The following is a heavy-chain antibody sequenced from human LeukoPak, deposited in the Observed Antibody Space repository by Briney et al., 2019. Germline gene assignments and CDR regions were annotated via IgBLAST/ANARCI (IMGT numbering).Heavy chain of an antibody. Sequence: SETLSLTCTVSGGSFSSYYWSWIRQPPGKGLEWIGYIYYSGSTNSNPPLKSRVTISVDTSKNQFSLKLNSVTAADAAVYYCARGLRYCSGGSCYYYGMDVWGQGTTVTVSS. CDR1: GGSFSSYY. CDR3: ARGLRYCSGGSCYYYGMDV. J-gene: IGHJ6*02. V-gene: IGHV4-59*01. CDR2: IYYSGST. D-gene: IGHD2-15*01.